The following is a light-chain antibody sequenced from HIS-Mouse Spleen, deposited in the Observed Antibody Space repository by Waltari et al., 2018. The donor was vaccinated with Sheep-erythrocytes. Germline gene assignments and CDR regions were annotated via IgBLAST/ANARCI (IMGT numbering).Light chain of an antibody. J-gene: IGKJ1*01. V-gene: IGKV3-15*01. CDR3: QQYNNWPPWT. Sequence: EIVMTQSPATLSVSPGERATLSCRASQSVSSNLAWYQQKPGQAPRLPIYGASTRATGIPARFNGSGSGTEFTLTISSMQSEDFAVYYCQQYNNWPPWTFGQGTKVEIK. CDR1: QSVSSN. CDR2: GAS.